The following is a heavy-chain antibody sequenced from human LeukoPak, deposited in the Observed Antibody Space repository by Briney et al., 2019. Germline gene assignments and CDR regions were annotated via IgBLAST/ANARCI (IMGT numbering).Heavy chain of an antibody. V-gene: IGHV1-18*01. CDR3: ARDLMSVLRYFDWLYDSNWFDP. D-gene: IGHD3-9*01. CDR1: GYTFTSYG. Sequence: GASVKVSCKASGYTFTSYGMSWVRQAPGQGLEWMGWISAYNGNTNYAQKLQGRVTMTTDTSTSTAYMELRSLRSDDTAVYYCARDLMSVLRYFDWLYDSNWFDPWGQGTLVTVSS. CDR2: ISAYNGNT. J-gene: IGHJ5*02.